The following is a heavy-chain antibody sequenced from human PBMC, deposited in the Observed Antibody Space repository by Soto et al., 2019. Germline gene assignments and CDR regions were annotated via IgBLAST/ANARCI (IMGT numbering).Heavy chain of an antibody. CDR2: INPNSGGT. CDR1: GYTFTGYY. CDR3: ARDRHPGYCTNGGCYYFDY. V-gene: IGHV1-2*04. Sequence: ASVKVSCKASGYTFTGYYMHWVRQAPGQGLEWMGWINPNSGGTNYAQKFQGWVTMTRDTSISTAYMELSRLRSDDTAVYYCARDRHPGYCTNGGCYYFDYWGQGTLVTVSS. J-gene: IGHJ4*02. D-gene: IGHD2-8*01.